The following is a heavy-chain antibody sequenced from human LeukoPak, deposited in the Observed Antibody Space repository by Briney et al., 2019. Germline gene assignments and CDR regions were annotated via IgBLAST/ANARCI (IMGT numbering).Heavy chain of an antibody. Sequence: SETLSLTCTVSGGSVNYYYWSWIRQPPGKGLEWIGYVFYNGSTIYNPSLESRVTISVDTSKNQFSLKLTSVTAADTAVYFCARSGSRLSRAYYYYMDVWGKGTTVTVSS. CDR2: VFYNGST. V-gene: IGHV4-59*02. CDR3: ARSGSRLSRAYYYYMDV. J-gene: IGHJ6*03. D-gene: IGHD3-10*01. CDR1: GGSVNYYY.